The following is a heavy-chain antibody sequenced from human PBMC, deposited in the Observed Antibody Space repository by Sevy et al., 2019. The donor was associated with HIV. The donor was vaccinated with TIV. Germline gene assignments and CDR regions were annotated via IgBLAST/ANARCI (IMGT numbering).Heavy chain of an antibody. CDR3: AGRERDTMVRGVDWFDP. V-gene: IGHV4-4*02. CDR1: GGSISSSNW. Sequence: SETLSLTCAVSGGSISSSNWWSWVRQPPGKGLEWIGEIYRSGSTNYNPSLKSRVTISVDKSKNQFSLKLSSVTAADTAVYYCAGRERDTMVRGVDWFDPWGQGTLVTVSS. D-gene: IGHD3-10*01. J-gene: IGHJ5*02. CDR2: IYRSGST.